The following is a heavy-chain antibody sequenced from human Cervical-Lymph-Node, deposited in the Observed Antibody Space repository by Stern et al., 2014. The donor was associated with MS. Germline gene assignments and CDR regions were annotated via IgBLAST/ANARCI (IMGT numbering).Heavy chain of an antibody. CDR3: ASFPGY. Sequence: QVQLVESGPGLVKPSGTLSLTCAVSGGSISSNPWWSWVRQFPGKGLEWSGEIYHSGSPNYNPSLMSRVTMSVDKSKNQFSLNLTSVTVADTAVYYCASFPGYWGQGTPVTVSS. CDR2: IYHSGSP. J-gene: IGHJ4*02. CDR1: GGSISSNPW. V-gene: IGHV4-4*02.